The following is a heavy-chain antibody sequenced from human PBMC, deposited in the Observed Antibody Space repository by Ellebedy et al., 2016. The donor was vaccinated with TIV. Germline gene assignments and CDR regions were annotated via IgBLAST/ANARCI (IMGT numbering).Heavy chain of an antibody. D-gene: IGHD3-10*01. J-gene: IGHJ4*02. CDR1: GGVFRTNA. V-gene: IGHV1-69*13. CDR2: IIAVFGTA. Sequence: ASVKVSCKASGGVFRTNAISWVRRAPGQGLEWIGGIIAVFGTANYAQKFQGRVTLTADGSTSTAHMELSSLRSDDTAVYYCARRAYRGLIDYWGQGTLVTVSS. CDR3: ARRAYRGLIDY.